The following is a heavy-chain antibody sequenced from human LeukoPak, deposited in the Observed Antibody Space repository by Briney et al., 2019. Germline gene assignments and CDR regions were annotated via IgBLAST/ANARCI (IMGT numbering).Heavy chain of an antibody. D-gene: IGHD2-15*01. Sequence: PGGSLRLSCGAFGFTFSSYGMHWVRQAPGKGLEGVAFIRYEGSNKYYADSVKGRFTIPRDNSKNTLYLQMDSLRAEDTAVYYCAKSGLNRFDYWGQGTLVTVSS. CDR2: IRYEGSNK. V-gene: IGHV3-30*02. CDR1: GFTFSSYG. J-gene: IGHJ4*02. CDR3: AKSGLNRFDY.